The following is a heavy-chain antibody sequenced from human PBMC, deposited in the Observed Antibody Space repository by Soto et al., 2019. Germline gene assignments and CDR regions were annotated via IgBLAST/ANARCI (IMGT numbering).Heavy chain of an antibody. CDR1: GFTFPNYA. Sequence: EVRLLESGGGLVQPGGSLRLSCFASGFTFPNYAMSWVRQAPGKGLEWVSVVTGRASSTYYADSVKGRFTISRDNSRNTLFLQMNSLGAEDTAVYYCAKHLPSKKKQRLWADAFHTWGQGTMLTVSS. V-gene: IGHV3-23*01. D-gene: IGHD6-25*01. CDR3: AKHLPSKKKQRLWADAFHT. CDR2: VTGRASST. J-gene: IGHJ3*02.